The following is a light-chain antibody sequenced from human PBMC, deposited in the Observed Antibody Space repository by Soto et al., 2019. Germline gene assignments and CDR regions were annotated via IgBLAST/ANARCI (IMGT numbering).Light chain of an antibody. CDR2: DAS. V-gene: IGKV1-5*01. Sequence: DIQMTQSPSTLSASVGDTVTVTCRASQSIGRWLVWYQQKPGKAPKLLIFDASTLENGVPARFSGSRSGPEFSLTISSLQPDDFATYYCQQYYSYWTFGQGTKVEIK. CDR1: QSIGRW. CDR3: QQYYSYWT. J-gene: IGKJ1*01.